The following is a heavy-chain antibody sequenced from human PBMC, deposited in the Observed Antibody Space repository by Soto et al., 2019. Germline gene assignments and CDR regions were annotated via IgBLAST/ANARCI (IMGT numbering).Heavy chain of an antibody. CDR3: ARHGLLGGLVNNNWFDP. Sequence: EVQLVQSGAEVKKPGESLKISCKVSGYNFVNYWIGWVRQMPGKGLEWMGIIYPGDSDTRYSPSFQGLVAISVDKSISTAYLQWSSLKASDTAMYYCARHGLLGGLVNNNWFDPWGQGTLVTVSS. D-gene: IGHD1-26*01. V-gene: IGHV5-51*01. CDR1: GYNFVNYW. J-gene: IGHJ5*02. CDR2: IYPGDSDT.